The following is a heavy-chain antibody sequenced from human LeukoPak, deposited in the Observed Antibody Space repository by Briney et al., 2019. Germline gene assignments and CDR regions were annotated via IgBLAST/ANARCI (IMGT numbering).Heavy chain of an antibody. D-gene: IGHD5-12*01. J-gene: IGHJ3*02. CDR1: GFTFSSYA. CDR2: ISYDGSNK. CDR3: ARGGFGVATISRRNAFDI. V-gene: IGHV3-30*04. Sequence: PGRSLRLSCAASGFTFSSYAMHWVRQAPGKGLEWVAVISYDGSNKYYADSVKGRFTISRDNSKNTLYLQMNSLRAEDTAVYYCARGGFGVATISRRNAFDIWGQGTMVTVSS.